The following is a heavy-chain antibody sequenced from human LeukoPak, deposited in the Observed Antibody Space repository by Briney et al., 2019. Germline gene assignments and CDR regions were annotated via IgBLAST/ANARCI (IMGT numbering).Heavy chain of an antibody. CDR1: GFTFSSYG. V-gene: IGHV3-33*01. CDR3: ARDGTTVSKRGSYWYFDL. J-gene: IGHJ2*01. D-gene: IGHD4-17*01. Sequence: PGGSLRLSCAASGFTFSSYGMHWVRRAPGKGLEWVTVMWYDGSNKYYADSVKGRFTISRDNSKNTLYLQMNSLRAEDTAVYYCARDGTTVSKRGSYWYFDLWGRGTLVTVSS. CDR2: MWYDGSNK.